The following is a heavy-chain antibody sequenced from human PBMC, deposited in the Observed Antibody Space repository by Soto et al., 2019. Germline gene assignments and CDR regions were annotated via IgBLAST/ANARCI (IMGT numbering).Heavy chain of an antibody. CDR1: GFTLDDYT. D-gene: IGHD2-2*01. J-gene: IGHJ6*02. Sequence: GGSLRLSCAASGFTLDDYTMHWVRQAPGKGLEWVSGVGWNGGDIVYADSVKGRFTVSRDNTKNSLYLEVNSLRAEDTAIYYCAKDRAVVVPVSTSYFHYYGLDVWGQGTTVTVSS. CDR3: AKDRAVVVPVSTSYFHYYGLDV. CDR2: VGWNGGDI. V-gene: IGHV3-9*01.